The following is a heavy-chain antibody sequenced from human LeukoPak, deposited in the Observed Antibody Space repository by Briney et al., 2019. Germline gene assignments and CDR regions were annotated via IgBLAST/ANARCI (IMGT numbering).Heavy chain of an antibody. D-gene: IGHD6-13*01. CDR3: ARDWGTAAAEKIDY. CDR2: ISAYNGNT. J-gene: IGHJ4*02. CDR1: GYTFTSYG. V-gene: IGHV1-18*04. Sequence: GASVKVSCKASGYTFTSYGISWVRQAPGQGLEWMGWISAYNGNTNYPQKLQDRVTLTTDTSTSTVYMELRSLRSDDTAVYYCARDWGTAAAEKIDYWGQGTLVTVSS.